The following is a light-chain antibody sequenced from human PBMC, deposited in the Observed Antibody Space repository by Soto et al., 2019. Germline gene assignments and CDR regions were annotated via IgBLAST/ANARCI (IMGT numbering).Light chain of an antibody. V-gene: IGKV3-15*01. J-gene: IGKJ4*01. CDR3: QQYDRWPVT. CDR2: DAS. Sequence: EVVMTQSPATLSVSPGERVTFSCRASQSVTTNLAWYQHKPGQSPRLLISDASTGASGIPPRISGSGSGTEFTVTIDRLQSADFAVYYCQQYDRWPVTFGGGTKVEIK. CDR1: QSVTTN.